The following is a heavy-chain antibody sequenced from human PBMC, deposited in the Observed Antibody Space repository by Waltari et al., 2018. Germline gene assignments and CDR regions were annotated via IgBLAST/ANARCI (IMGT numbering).Heavy chain of an antibody. J-gene: IGHJ4*02. D-gene: IGHD4-17*01. CDR1: GGSISGGTYY. V-gene: IGHV4-61*09. Sequence: QVQLQESGPGLVKPSQTLSLTCLVSGGSISGGTYYWTWIRQSAGKGLEWIGHMYVRGRTNYNPSLESRVTISVDTSKSQFSLRLRSVTAADTALYYCARGVLDEGDYGVKLDYWGQGALVTVSS. CDR2: MYVRGRT. CDR3: ARGVLDEGDYGVKLDY.